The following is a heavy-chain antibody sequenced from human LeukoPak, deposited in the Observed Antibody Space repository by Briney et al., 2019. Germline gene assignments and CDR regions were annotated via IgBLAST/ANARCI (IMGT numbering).Heavy chain of an antibody. CDR3: ARGPVTRFEI. V-gene: IGHV3-23*01. CDR2: ISGSGDAT. Sequence: GGSLRLSCAASGFTFSGYSMSWVRQAPGKGPEWVSTISGSGDATYYADSVEGRFTISRDNSKNTLYVQMNSLRAEDTAVYYCARGPVTRFEIWGQGTMVTVSS. J-gene: IGHJ3*02. D-gene: IGHD4-17*01. CDR1: GFTFSGYS.